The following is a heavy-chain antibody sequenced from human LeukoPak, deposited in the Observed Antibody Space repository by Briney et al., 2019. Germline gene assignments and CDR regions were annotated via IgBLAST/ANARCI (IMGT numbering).Heavy chain of an antibody. D-gene: IGHD2/OR15-2a*01. CDR2: ISGGDAIT. J-gene: IGHJ5*02. Sequence: GGSLRLSCAASGFTISSYAMNWVRPAPGKGLEWVSGISGGDAITYYADSVKGRFTISRDNSKNTLYLQMNSLRVEDTALYYCVKDAVIVPTAWFDPWGQGTLVTVSS. V-gene: IGHV3-23*01. CDR3: VKDAVIVPTAWFDP. CDR1: GFTISSYA.